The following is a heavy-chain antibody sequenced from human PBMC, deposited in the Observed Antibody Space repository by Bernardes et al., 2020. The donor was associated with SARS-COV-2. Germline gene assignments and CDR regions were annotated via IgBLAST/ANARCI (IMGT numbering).Heavy chain of an antibody. CDR1: GYTFTGYY. V-gene: IGHV1-2*04. CDR2: INPNSGGT. Sequence: ASVKVSCKASGYTFTGYYMHWVRQAPGQGLEWMGWINPNSGGTNYAQKFQGWVTMTRDTSISTAYMELSRLRSDDTAVYYCARDRIFGVVNYYYYGMDVWGQGTTVTVSS. CDR3: ARDRIFGVVNYYYYGMDV. D-gene: IGHD3-3*02. J-gene: IGHJ6*02.